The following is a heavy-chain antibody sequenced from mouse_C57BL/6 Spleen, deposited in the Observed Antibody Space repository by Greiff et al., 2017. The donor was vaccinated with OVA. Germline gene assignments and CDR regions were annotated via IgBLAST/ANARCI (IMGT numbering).Heavy chain of an antibody. CDR1: GFTIKDYY. V-gene: IGHV14-2*01. CDR2: IDPEDGET. D-gene: IGHD1-1*01. J-gene: IGHJ2*01. Sequence: EVKLVESGAELVKPGASVKLSCTASGFTIKDYYMHWVKQRTEQGLEWIGRIDPEDGETKYAPKFQGKATITADTSSNTAYLQLSSLTSEDTAVYYCARIGPLFSTVVAPYWGQGTTLTVSS. CDR3: ARIGPLFSTVVAPY.